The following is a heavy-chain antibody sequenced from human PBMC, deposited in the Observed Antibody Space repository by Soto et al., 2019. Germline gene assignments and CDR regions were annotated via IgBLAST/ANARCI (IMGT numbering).Heavy chain of an antibody. Sequence: ASVKVSCKASGYTFTDYTIHWVRQAPGQGLEWVGWINTGNGNTKYSQNFQGRVTITRDTSASTTYMELSSLGSEETAIYYCARGPAGYYNKGAYFPYYFDYWGQGTLVTVPQ. CDR3: ARGPAGYYNKGAYFPYYFDY. V-gene: IGHV1-3*04. CDR1: GYTFTDYT. J-gene: IGHJ4*02. D-gene: IGHD3-22*01. CDR2: INTGNGNT.